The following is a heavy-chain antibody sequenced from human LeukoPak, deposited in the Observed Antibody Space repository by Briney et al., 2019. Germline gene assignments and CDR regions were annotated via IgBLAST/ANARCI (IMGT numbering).Heavy chain of an antibody. D-gene: IGHD6-13*01. J-gene: IGHJ4*02. CDR1: GFTFSSYA. CDR3: AKTPIPGIAAAVLYFDY. V-gene: IGHV3-23*01. Sequence: QPGGSLRLSCAASGFTFSSYAMSWVRQAPGKGLEWVSAISGSGGSTYYADSVKGRFTISRDNSKNTLYLQMNSLRAEDTAVYYCAKTPIPGIAAAVLYFDYWGQGTLVTVSS. CDR2: ISGSGGST.